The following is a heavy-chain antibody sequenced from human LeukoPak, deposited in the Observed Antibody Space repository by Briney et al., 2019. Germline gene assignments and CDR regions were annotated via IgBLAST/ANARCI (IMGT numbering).Heavy chain of an antibody. CDR3: AKEFETTVTTEYFDY. D-gene: IGHD4-17*01. CDR2: ISSSSSYI. V-gene: IGHV3-21*01. CDR1: GFTFSSYS. Sequence: GGSLRLSCAASGFTFSSYSMNWVRQAPGKGLEWVSSISSSSSYIYYADSVKGRFTISRDNAKNSLYLQMNSLRAEDTAVYYCAKEFETTVTTEYFDYWGQGTLVTVSS. J-gene: IGHJ4*02.